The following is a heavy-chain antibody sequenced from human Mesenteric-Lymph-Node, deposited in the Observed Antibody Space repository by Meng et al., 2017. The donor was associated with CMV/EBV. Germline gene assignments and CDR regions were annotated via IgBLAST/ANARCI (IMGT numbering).Heavy chain of an antibody. CDR2: INVYSGNT. D-gene: IGHD5-18*01. CDR3: ARDPFLGTGDGGYSYDY. V-gene: IGHV1-18*01. J-gene: IGHJ4*02. Sequence: ASVKVSCKTSGYTFSIFAISWVRQAPGQGLEWMGWINVYSGNTNYAQHLQGRVTMTTDTSTSTAYMELRSLRSDDTAVYYCARDPFLGTGDGGYSYDYWGQGTLVTVSS. CDR1: GYTFSIFA.